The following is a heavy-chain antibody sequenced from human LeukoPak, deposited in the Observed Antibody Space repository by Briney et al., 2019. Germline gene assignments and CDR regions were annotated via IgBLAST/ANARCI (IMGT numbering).Heavy chain of an antibody. D-gene: IGHD6-19*01. CDR1: GYTFTGYY. Sequence: ASVKVSCKASGYTFTGYYMHWVRQAPGQGLEWMGIINPSGGSTSYAQKFQGRVTMTRDMSTSTVYMELSSLRSEDTAVYYCAREEARGAVAGSIDYWGQGTLVTVSS. CDR2: INPSGGST. CDR3: AREEARGAVAGSIDY. V-gene: IGHV1-46*01. J-gene: IGHJ4*02.